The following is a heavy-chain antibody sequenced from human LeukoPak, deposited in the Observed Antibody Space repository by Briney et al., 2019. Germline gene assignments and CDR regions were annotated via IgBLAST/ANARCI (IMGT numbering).Heavy chain of an antibody. Sequence: SETLSLTCTVSGGSISSGGYYWSWIRQHPGKGLEWLGYIYYSGSTYYNPSLKSRVPISVDTSKNQFSLKLSSVTAADTAGYYCARFVRFGEPHFDYWGQGTLVTVSS. J-gene: IGHJ4*02. V-gene: IGHV4-31*03. CDR1: GGSISSGGYY. D-gene: IGHD3-10*01. CDR2: IYYSGST. CDR3: ARFVRFGEPHFDY.